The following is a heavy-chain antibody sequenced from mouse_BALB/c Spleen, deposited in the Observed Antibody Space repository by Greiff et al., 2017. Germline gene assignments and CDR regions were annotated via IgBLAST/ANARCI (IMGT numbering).Heavy chain of an antibody. Sequence: QVQLQQSGPEVVRPGVSVKISCKGSGFTFTDYAMHWVKQSHAKSLEWIGVISTYNGNTYYTQKFKGKATMTVDKSSSTAYMELARLTSEDTAIYYCATTGTQDWFDYWGQGTLVTVSA. D-gene: IGHD4-1*02. J-gene: IGHJ3*01. V-gene: IGHV1-67*01. CDR1: GFTFTDYA. CDR3: ATTGTQDWFDY. CDR2: ISTYNGNT.